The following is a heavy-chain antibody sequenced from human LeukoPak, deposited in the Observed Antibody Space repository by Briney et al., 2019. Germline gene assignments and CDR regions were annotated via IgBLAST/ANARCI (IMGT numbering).Heavy chain of an antibody. CDR2: IFPGDSVT. J-gene: IGHJ4*02. CDR3: ARLVVVAAAPDY. D-gene: IGHD2-15*01. Sequence: GESLKISCKGSGYSFATYWIGWVRQMPGKGLEWMGVIFPGDSVTRYSPSFQGQVTISADKSISTAYLQWSSLKASDTAMYYCARLVVVAAAPDYWGQGTLVTVSS. CDR1: GYSFATYW. V-gene: IGHV5-51*01.